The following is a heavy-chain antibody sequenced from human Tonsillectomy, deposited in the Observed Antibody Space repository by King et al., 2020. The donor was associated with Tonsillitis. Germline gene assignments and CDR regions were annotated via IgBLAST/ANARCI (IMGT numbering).Heavy chain of an antibody. J-gene: IGHJ4*02. CDR1: GGSFSGYY. Sequence: QLQQWGAGLLKPSETLSLTCAVYGGSFSGYYWSWIRQPPGKGLEWIGEINHSGSTNYNPSLKSRVTISVDTSKNQFSLKLSSVTAADTAVYYCARGLYPPGTGLTNGGYWGQGTLVTVSS. D-gene: IGHD2-2*02. CDR3: ARGLYPPGTGLTNGGY. CDR2: INHSGST. V-gene: IGHV4-34*01.